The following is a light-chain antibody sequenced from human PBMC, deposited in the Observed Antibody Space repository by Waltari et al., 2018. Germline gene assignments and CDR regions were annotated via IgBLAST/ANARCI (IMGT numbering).Light chain of an antibody. CDR1: QSISSW. CDR3: QQYNSYSQA. Sequence: DIQMTQSPSTLSASVGDRVTITCRASQSISSWLAWYQQKPGKAPKLLIYKASSLESGVPSRFSGSGSGTEFTLTISCLQPDDFATYYCQQYNSYSQAFGQGTKLEIK. J-gene: IGKJ2*01. CDR2: KAS. V-gene: IGKV1-5*03.